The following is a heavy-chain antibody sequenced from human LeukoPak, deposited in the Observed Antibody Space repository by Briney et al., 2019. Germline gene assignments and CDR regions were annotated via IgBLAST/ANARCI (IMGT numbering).Heavy chain of an antibody. J-gene: IGHJ4*02. Sequence: PSETLSLTCSVSGASVTGTYWSWVRQTPGKGLEWIAYTYYGGTTEYNPSLKSRATISVDTSKNHFSLDLRSVTAGDTAVYFCARLGLYDGYTHDSWGQGTLVTVSS. V-gene: IGHV4-59*08. D-gene: IGHD5-24*01. CDR3: ARLGLYDGYTHDS. CDR2: TYYGGTT. CDR1: GASVTGTY.